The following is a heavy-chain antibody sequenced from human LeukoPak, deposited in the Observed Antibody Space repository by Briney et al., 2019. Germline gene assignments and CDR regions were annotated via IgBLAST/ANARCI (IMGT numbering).Heavy chain of an antibody. J-gene: IGHJ4*02. CDR3: ARSVEGHFDY. CDR1: GFTFSVYS. D-gene: IGHD1-1*01. V-gene: IGHV3-11*04. CDR2: MTSDTRTI. Sequence: GGSLRLSCAASGFTFSVYSMNWIRQAPGKGLEWIPYMTSDTRTIHYADSVKGRFSISRDNAKKSLYLQMNSLRAEDTAVYYCARSVEGHFDYWGQGTVVTVSS.